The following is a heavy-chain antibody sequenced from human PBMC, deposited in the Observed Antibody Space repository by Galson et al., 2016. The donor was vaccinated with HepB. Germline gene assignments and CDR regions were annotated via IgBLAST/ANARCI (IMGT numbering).Heavy chain of an antibody. CDR3: ARHSISAWPADFDY. V-gene: IGHV5-51*01. J-gene: IGHJ4*02. Sequence: QSGAEVKKPGDLLKISCKASGYTFSDYWIGWVRQMPGKGLEWMGIIYPGDSDTTYRPSFEGQVTISADKSITTAYLEWNSLKASDTAIYYCARHSISAWPADFDYGGQGTLVSVSS. CDR1: GYTFSDYW. CDR2: IYPGDSDT. D-gene: IGHD6-19*01.